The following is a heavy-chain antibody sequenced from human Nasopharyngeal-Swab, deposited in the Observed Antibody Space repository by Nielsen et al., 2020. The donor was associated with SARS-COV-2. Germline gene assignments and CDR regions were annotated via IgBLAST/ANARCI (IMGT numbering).Heavy chain of an antibody. CDR2: ISAYNGNT. CDR1: GYTFTSYG. V-gene: IGHV1-18*01. CDR3: AGDRGYYDILTGYYNVGYYYYYGMDV. Sequence: ASVKVSCKASGYTFTSYGISWVRQAPGQGLEWMGWISAYNGNTNYAQKLQGRVTMTTDTSTSTAYMELRSLRSDDTAVYYCAGDRGYYDILTGYYNVGYYYYYGMDVWGQGTTVTVSS. J-gene: IGHJ6*02. D-gene: IGHD3-9*01.